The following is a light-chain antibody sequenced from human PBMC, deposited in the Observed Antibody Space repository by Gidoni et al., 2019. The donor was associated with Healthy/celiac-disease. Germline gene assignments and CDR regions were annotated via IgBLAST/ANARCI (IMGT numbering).Light chain of an antibody. CDR2: KAS. V-gene: IGKV1-5*03. CDR3: QQYNSYWT. J-gene: IGKJ1*01. Sequence: DIQMTQSPSTLSASVGDRVTITSRASQSISSWLAWYQQKPGKAPKLLIYKASSLESGVPSRFSGSGSGTEFTLTISSLQPDDFATYCQQYNSYWTFGQGTKVEIK. CDR1: QSISSW.